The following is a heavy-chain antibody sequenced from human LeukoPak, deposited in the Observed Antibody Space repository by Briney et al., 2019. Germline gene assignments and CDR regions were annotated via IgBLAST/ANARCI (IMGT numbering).Heavy chain of an antibody. CDR2: IYNSGST. J-gene: IGHJ4*02. Sequence: SETLSLTCTVSGYSISSGYYWGWIRQSPGKGLEWIGSIYNSGSTYYNPSLKSRVTISIDTSKNQFSLKLSSVTAADTAVYYCARDLPQSIAVAALWGQGTLVTVSS. V-gene: IGHV4-38-2*02. CDR1: GYSISSGYY. CDR3: ARDLPQSIAVAAL. D-gene: IGHD6-19*01.